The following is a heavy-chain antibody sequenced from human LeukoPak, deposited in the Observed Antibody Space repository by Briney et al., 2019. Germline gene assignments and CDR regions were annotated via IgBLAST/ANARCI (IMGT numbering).Heavy chain of an antibody. J-gene: IGHJ4*02. CDR1: GYSISIGYY. CDR2: IYHNGNT. CDR3: ARVRYNYGDSDY. V-gene: IGHV4-38-2*01. D-gene: IGHD5-18*01. Sequence: PSETLSLTCAVSGYSISIGYYWGWIRQPPGKGLKWIGTIYHNGNTYYIPSLKSRVTISVDTSKNQFSLKLSSVTAADTAVYYCARVRYNYGDSDYWGQGTLVTVSS.